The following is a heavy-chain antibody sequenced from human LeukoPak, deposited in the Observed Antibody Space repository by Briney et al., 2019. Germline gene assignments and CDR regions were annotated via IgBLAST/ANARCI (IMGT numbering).Heavy chain of an antibody. CDR2: ISFDGSNG. Sequence: PGGSLRLSCAASGFTFSNYVVHWVRRAPGEGLGWVGVISFDGSNGYYANSVKGRFAISRDNSKNTLYLQMNSLRAEDTAVYYCTLFNHWGQGALVTVSS. V-gene: IGHV3-30*09. CDR3: TLFNH. J-gene: IGHJ5*02. CDR1: GFTFSNYV.